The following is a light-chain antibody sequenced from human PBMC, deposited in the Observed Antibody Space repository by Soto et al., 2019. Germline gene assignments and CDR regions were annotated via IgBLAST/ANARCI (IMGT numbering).Light chain of an antibody. CDR1: QSVSSN. V-gene: IGKV3-15*01. CDR2: GAS. CDR3: QQYYTWTRT. Sequence: EIVMTQSPAPLSVVPGARATLSCRASQSVSSNLAWYQHKPGQAPRLLTYGASTRATGIPARFSGSGSGTEFTLPISGLQPEDFEVYYCQQYYTWTRTFGRGTKVDIX. J-gene: IGKJ4*02.